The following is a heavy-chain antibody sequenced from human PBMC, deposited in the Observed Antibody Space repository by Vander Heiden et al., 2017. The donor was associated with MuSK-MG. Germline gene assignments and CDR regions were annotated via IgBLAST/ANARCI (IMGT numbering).Heavy chain of an antibody. D-gene: IGHD6-19*01. CDR2: ISWDGGST. CDR3: ASGSSGWYDY. J-gene: IGHJ4*02. CDR1: GFTFDDYT. Sequence: GVVVQPGGSLRLSCAASGFTFDDYTMHWVRQAPGKGLEWVSLISWDGGSTYYADSVKGRFTISRDNSKNSLYLQMNSLRTEDTALYYCASGSSGWYDYWGQGTLVTVSS. V-gene: IGHV3-43*01.